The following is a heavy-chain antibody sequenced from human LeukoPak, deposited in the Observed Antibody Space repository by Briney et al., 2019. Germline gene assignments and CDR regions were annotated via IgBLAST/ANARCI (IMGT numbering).Heavy chain of an antibody. CDR3: ARERYYDSSGSEGYFQH. J-gene: IGHJ1*01. V-gene: IGHV4-39*07. Sequence: SETLSLTCTVSGGSISSYYWGWIRQPPGKGLEWIGSIHYSGSTYYNPSLKSRVTISVDTSKNQFSLKLSSVTAADTAVYYCARERYYDSSGSEGYFQHWGQGTLVTVSS. D-gene: IGHD3-22*01. CDR1: GGSISSYY. CDR2: IHYSGST.